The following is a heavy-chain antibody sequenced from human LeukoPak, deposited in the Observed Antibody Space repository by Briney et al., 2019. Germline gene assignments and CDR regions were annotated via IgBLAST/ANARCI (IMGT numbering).Heavy chain of an antibody. CDR1: GYTFTSYY. D-gene: IGHD3-10*01. CDR3: ARAASGNYLTDGFDP. J-gene: IGHJ5*02. V-gene: IGHV1-8*01. CDR2: MNPNSGSA. Sequence: ASVKVSCKASGYTFTSYYMHWVRQAPGQGLEWMGWMNPNSGSAGYAHKFQGRVTLSRDTSINTAYMELSSLISEDTAVYYCARAASGNYLTDGFDPWGQGTLVTVSS.